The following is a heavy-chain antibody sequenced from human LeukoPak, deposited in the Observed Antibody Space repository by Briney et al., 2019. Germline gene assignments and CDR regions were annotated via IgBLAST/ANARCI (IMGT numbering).Heavy chain of an antibody. Sequence: GGSLRLSCAASGFTFSSYGMHWVRQAPGKGLEWVAVISYGGSNKYYADSVEGRFTISRDNSKNTLYLQMNSLRAVDTAVYYCAKAEYSSGWYERNYYYYYGMDVWGQGTTVTVSS. D-gene: IGHD6-19*01. J-gene: IGHJ6*02. CDR3: AKAEYSSGWYERNYYYYYGMDV. CDR2: ISYGGSNK. V-gene: IGHV3-30*18. CDR1: GFTFSSYG.